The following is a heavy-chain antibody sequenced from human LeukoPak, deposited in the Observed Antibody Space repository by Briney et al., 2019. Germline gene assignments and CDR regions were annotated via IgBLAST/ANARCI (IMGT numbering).Heavy chain of an antibody. CDR1: GFTFSSYG. Sequence: GESLKISCAASGFTFSSYGMHWVRQAPGKGLEWVAVIWYDGSNKYYADSVKGRFTISRDNSKNTLYLQMNSLRAEDTAVYYCAKVAGDDSSGYSYYFDYWGQGTLVTVSS. J-gene: IGHJ4*02. D-gene: IGHD3-22*01. V-gene: IGHV3-33*06. CDR2: IWYDGSNK. CDR3: AKVAGDDSSGYSYYFDY.